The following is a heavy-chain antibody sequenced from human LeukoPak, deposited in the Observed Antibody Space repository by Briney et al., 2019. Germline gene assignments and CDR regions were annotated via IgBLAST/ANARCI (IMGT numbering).Heavy chain of an antibody. Sequence: ASVKVSCKASGYTFTSYGISWVRQAPGQGLEWMGWISAYNGNTNYAQKLQGRVTMTRNTSISTAYMELSSLRSEDTAVYYCARELGYCSSTSCYPQPGNYYYGMDVWGQGTTVTVSS. D-gene: IGHD2-2*01. CDR3: ARELGYCSSTSCYPQPGNYYYGMDV. V-gene: IGHV1-18*01. CDR2: ISAYNGNT. J-gene: IGHJ6*02. CDR1: GYTFTSYG.